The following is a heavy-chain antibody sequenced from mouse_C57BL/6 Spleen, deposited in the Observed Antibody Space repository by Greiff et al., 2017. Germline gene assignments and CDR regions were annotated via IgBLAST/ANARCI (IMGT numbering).Heavy chain of an antibody. J-gene: IGHJ4*01. V-gene: IGHV5-6*01. CDR2: ISSGGSYT. CDR3: ARSMVTTGNYAMDY. CDR1: GFTFSSYG. D-gene: IGHD2-2*01. Sequence: EVKLMESGGDLVKPGGSLKLSCAASGFTFSSYGMSWVRQTPDKRLEWVATISSGGSYTYYPDSVKGRFTISRDNAKNTLYLQMSSLKSEDTAMYYCARSMVTTGNYAMDYWGQGTSVTVSS.